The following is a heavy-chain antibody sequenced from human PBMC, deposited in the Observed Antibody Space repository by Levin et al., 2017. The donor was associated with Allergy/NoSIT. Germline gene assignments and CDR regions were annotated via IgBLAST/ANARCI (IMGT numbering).Heavy chain of an antibody. CDR3: ARARGGLYWFDP. J-gene: IGHJ5*02. CDR2: IHSDGTT. Sequence: PGGSLRLSCAVSGLSISDIYMTWVRQAPGKGLEWVSIIHSDGTTQYAESVKGRFTISRDNSKNTVFLQMTSLRADDPAIYFCARARGGLYWFDPWGQGTQVTVSS. V-gene: IGHV3-53*01. CDR1: GLSISDIY. D-gene: IGHD3-16*01.